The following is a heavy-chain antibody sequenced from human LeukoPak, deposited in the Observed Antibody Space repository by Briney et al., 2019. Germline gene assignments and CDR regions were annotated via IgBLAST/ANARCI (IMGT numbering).Heavy chain of an antibody. J-gene: IGHJ5*02. V-gene: IGHV4-39*01. D-gene: IGHD6-19*01. Sequence: SETLSLTCTVSGGSISSSSYYWGWIRQPPGKGLEWIGSIYYSGSTYYNPSLKSRVTISVDTSKNQFSLKLSSVTAADTAVYYRARQGAVAGTNRNWFDPWGQGTLVTVSS. CDR3: ARQGAVAGTNRNWFDP. CDR1: GGSISSSSYY. CDR2: IYYSGST.